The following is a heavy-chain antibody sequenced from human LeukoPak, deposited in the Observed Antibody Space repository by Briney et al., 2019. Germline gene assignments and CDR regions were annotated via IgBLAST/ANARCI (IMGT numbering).Heavy chain of an antibody. Sequence: ASVKVSCKASGGTFSSYAISWVRQAPGQGLEWMGWISAYNGNTNYAQKLQGRVTTTTDTSTSTAYMELRSLRSDDTAVYYCARAGSGSYYLRHDYWGQGTLVTVSS. CDR1: GGTFSSYA. CDR2: ISAYNGNT. J-gene: IGHJ4*02. D-gene: IGHD1-26*01. V-gene: IGHV1-18*01. CDR3: ARAGSGSYYLRHDY.